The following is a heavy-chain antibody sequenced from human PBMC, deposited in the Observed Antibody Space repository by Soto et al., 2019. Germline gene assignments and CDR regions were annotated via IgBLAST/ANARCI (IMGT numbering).Heavy chain of an antibody. Sequence: QVQLVQSGAEVKKPGASVKVSCKASGYTFTGHYIHWVRQAPEQGPEWMGEIGPESGATRYAEKFQGRVTMTLDTSNTTVYMELKNLSPDDTAVYYCGRGRSGQIVVFYWGQGTPVTVSS. CDR2: IGPESGAT. D-gene: IGHD1-26*01. CDR3: GRGRSGQIVVFY. V-gene: IGHV1-2*02. J-gene: IGHJ4*02. CDR1: GYTFTGHY.